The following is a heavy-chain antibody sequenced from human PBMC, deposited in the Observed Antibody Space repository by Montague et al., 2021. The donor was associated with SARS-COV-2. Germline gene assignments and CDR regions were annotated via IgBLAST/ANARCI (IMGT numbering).Heavy chain of an antibody. V-gene: IGHV4-59*08. CDR3: ARHLRVTTVTSHMYHYAMDV. D-gene: IGHD4-11*01. Sequence: SETLSLTCSVSGDSISNYSWSWIWKSQGKGLEWIGYIYNSGSTNNNSTLTSRVTISVDTSKNQDSLKLTSVSAADTAVYYCARHLRVTTVTSHMYHYAMDVWGQGTTVTVSS. CDR1: GDSISNYS. CDR2: IYNSGST. J-gene: IGHJ6*02.